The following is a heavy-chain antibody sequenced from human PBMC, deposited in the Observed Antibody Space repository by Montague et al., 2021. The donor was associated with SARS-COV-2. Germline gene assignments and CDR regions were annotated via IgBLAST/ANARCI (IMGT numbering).Heavy chain of an antibody. CDR1: GGSITSFF. J-gene: IGHJ4*02. Sequence: SETLSLTCTVSGGSITSFFWTWIRQPAGKELEWIAHIYDDGDTNYNSSLRSRVTMSVDTSKNQFYLKLSSVTAADTAVYYCARDHTHCWPGTAYDYWGQGAVVTVSS. V-gene: IGHV4-4*07. CDR2: IYDDGDT. CDR3: ARDHTHCWPGTAYDY. D-gene: IGHD1-1*01.